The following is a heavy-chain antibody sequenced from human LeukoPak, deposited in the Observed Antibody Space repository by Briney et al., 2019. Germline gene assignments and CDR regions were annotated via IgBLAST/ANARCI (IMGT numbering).Heavy chain of an antibody. V-gene: IGHV1-18*01. Sequence: ASVKVSCKASGYTFTSYGISWVRQAPGQGLEWMGWISAYNGNTNYAQKLQGRVTMTTDTSTSTAYMELRGLRSDDTAVYYCAILVGVLTGPDAFDIWGQGTMVTVSS. J-gene: IGHJ3*02. CDR1: GYTFTSYG. CDR2: ISAYNGNT. CDR3: AILVGVLTGPDAFDI. D-gene: IGHD3-9*01.